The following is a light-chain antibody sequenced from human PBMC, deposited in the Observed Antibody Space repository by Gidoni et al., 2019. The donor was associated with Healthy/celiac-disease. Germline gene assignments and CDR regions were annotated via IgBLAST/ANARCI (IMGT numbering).Light chain of an antibody. V-gene: IGLV1-44*01. CDR1: SSNTGSNT. Sequence: QSVLTPPPSASATPRQAVTIPCSGSSSNTGSNTINWYQQLPGTAPKLLIYTNNQPPSGVPVQFSGSKSGTSASLGISEIQSEDEADYYCAAWDDSLNGPVFGGGTKLTVL. CDR2: TNN. J-gene: IGLJ3*02. CDR3: AAWDDSLNGPV.